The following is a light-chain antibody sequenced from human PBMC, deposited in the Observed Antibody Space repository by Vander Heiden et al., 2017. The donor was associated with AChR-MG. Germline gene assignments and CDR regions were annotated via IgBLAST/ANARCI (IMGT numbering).Light chain of an antibody. V-gene: IGLV1-40*01. CDR1: SYNIRAGFP. J-gene: IGLJ2*01. Sequence: QSVPTQPPSVSVAPGQRLTTPRPRSSYNIRAGFPLHWYQQLPGTAPRLLIFGNRNRPSGVPDRFSGSQSGTSASLAITGLQAEDEADYYCQSYDSSLSGSPVVFGGGTKLTVL. CDR3: QSYDSSLSGSPVV. CDR2: GNR.